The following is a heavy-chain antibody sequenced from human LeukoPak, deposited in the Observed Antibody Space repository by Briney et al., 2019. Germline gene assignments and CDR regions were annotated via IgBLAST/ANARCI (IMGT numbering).Heavy chain of an antibody. Sequence: PGGSLRLSCAASGFTFSSYAMHWVRQAPGKGLEWVAVISYDGSNKYYADSVKGRFTISRDNSKNTLYLQMNSLRAEDTAVHYCARDRYYYDSSGYTLGYWGQGTLVTVSS. V-gene: IGHV3-30*04. J-gene: IGHJ4*02. D-gene: IGHD3-22*01. CDR3: ARDRYYYDSSGYTLGY. CDR2: ISYDGSNK. CDR1: GFTFSSYA.